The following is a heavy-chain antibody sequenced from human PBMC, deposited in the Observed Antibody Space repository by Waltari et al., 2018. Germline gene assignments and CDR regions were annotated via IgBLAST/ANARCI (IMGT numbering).Heavy chain of an antibody. Sequence: EVQLLESGGGLVQPGGSLRLSCAASGFTFSSYAMSWVRQAPGQGLEWVSVIYSGGSTYYAESVKGPFTISRDNSKNTLYLQMNSLRAEDTAVYYCAKDRNPGYWGQGTLVTVSS. CDR1: GFTFSSYA. CDR3: AKDRNPGY. V-gene: IGHV3-23*03. J-gene: IGHJ4*02. CDR2: IYSGGST.